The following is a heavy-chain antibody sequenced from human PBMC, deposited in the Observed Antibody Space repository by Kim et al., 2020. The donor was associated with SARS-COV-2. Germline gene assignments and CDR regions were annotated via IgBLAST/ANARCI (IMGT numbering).Heavy chain of an antibody. Sequence: GGSLRLSCAASGFTFSSYSMNWVRQAPGKGLEWVSYISSSSSTIYYADSVKGRFTISRDNAKNSLYLQMNSLRDEDTAVYYCARETAYYDSSGYDNWGQGTLVTVSS. CDR1: GFTFSSYS. J-gene: IGHJ4*02. CDR3: ARETAYYDSSGYDN. V-gene: IGHV3-48*02. D-gene: IGHD3-22*01. CDR2: ISSSSSTI.